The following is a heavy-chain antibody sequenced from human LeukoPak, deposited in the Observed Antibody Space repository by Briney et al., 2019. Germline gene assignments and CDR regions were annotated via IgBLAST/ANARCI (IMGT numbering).Heavy chain of an antibody. Sequence: QTGGSLRLSWAASGFTFSSYSMNWVRQAPGKGLEWVAVISYDGSNKYYADSVKGRFTFSRDNSKTTLYLQMTSLRAEDTAVYYCARVNFAAAAMDVWGKGTTVTVSS. CDR3: ARVNFAAAAMDV. CDR1: GFTFSSYS. CDR2: ISYDGSNK. V-gene: IGHV3-30*03. D-gene: IGHD6-13*01. J-gene: IGHJ6*04.